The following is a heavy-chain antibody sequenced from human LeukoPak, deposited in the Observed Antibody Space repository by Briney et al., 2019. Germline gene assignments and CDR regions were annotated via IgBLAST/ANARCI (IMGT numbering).Heavy chain of an antibody. CDR2: IYNSGST. J-gene: IGHJ3*02. Sequence: SETLSLTCTVSGGSISSYYWSWIRQPPGKGLEWIGYIYNSGSTNYNHSLKSRVTISEDMSNNQFSLKLSSVTAADTAVYYCARALRLWGGNSGIAFDIWGQGTMVSVSS. CDR3: ARALRLWGGNSGIAFDI. CDR1: GGSISSYY. D-gene: IGHD4-23*01. V-gene: IGHV4-59*01.